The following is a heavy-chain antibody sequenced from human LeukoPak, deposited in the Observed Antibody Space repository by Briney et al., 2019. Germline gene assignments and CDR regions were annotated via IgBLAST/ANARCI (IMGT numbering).Heavy chain of an antibody. V-gene: IGHV3-23*01. CDR2: VSGSGDNT. J-gene: IGHJ2*01. Sequence: GGSLRLSCAASGFTFSSYAMAWVRQAPWKGLEWVSSVSGSGDNTYYADSVKGRFTISRDNFKNTLYLQMNSLRAEDTAVYYCAKVKPYWYFDLWGRGTLVTVSS. CDR1: GFTFSSYA. CDR3: AKVKPYWYFDL.